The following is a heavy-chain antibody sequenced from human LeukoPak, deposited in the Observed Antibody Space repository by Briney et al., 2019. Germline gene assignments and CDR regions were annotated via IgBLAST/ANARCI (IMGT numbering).Heavy chain of an antibody. V-gene: IGHV1-2*04. CDR2: INPNSGGT. Sequence: ASVKVSCKASGYTFTGYYMHWVRQAPGQGLEWMGWINPNSGGTNYAQKFQGWVTMTRDTSISTAYMELSRLRSDDTAVYYCASTQIDDFGEYGMDVWGQGTTVTVSS. J-gene: IGHJ6*02. CDR3: ASTQIDDFGEYGMDV. CDR1: GYTFTGYY. D-gene: IGHD3-10*01.